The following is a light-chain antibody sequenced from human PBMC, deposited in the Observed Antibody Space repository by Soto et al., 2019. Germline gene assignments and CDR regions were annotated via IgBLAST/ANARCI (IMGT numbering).Light chain of an antibody. CDR1: QGVSRK. CDR3: QQYDKWPYT. J-gene: IGKJ2*01. V-gene: IGKV3-15*01. CDR2: GAS. Sequence: EIMMTLSPATLSVTPGERVTFSCRASQGVSRKLAWYQHKPGQAPRLLISGASTGATGIPARFSGSGSGTEFTLTISGLQSEDVALYYCQQYDKWPYTLGQGTKVDIK.